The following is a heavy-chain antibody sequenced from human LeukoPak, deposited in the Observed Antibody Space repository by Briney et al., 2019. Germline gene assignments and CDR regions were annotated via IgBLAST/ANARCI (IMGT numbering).Heavy chain of an antibody. CDR3: ASGLELDY. CDR1: GFTFSSYW. Sequence: GGSLRLSCAASGFTFSSYWMRWVRQAPGKGLECLANIKQDGSEKNYVDSVKGRFTISRDNAKNSLYLQMNSLRAEDTAVYYCASGLELDYWGQGTLVTVSS. CDR2: IKQDGSEK. J-gene: IGHJ4*02. V-gene: IGHV3-7*03.